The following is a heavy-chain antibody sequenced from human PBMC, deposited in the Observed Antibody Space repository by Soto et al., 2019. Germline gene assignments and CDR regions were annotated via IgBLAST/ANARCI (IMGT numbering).Heavy chain of an antibody. CDR1: GFSLSTSGEG. Sequence: QITLKESGPTLVKPTQPLTLTCSFSGFSLSTSGEGMGWIRQPPGKALEWLALIYWDDDKRYSPSLKSRLNIHKDTSKNQVVLTLTNMDPVDTATYYGAHGRPLYGDWGGGYFDYWGQGTLVTVSS. CDR2: IYWDDDK. CDR3: AHGRPLYGDWGGGYFDY. V-gene: IGHV2-5*02. D-gene: IGHD4-17*01. J-gene: IGHJ4*02.